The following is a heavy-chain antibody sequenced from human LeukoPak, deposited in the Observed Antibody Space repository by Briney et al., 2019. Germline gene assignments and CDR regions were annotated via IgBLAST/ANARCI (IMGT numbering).Heavy chain of an antibody. D-gene: IGHD5-18*01. CDR2: IYYSGST. CDR1: GGSISSSSYY. V-gene: IGHV4-39*07. Sequence: ASETLSLTCTVSGGSISSSSYYWGWIRQPPGKGLEWIGSIYYSGSTYYNPSLKSRVTISVDTSKNQFSLKLSSVTAADTAVYYCARVRRGYSYGYSRGNDAFDIWGQGTMVTVSS. CDR3: ARVRRGYSYGYSRGNDAFDI. J-gene: IGHJ3*02.